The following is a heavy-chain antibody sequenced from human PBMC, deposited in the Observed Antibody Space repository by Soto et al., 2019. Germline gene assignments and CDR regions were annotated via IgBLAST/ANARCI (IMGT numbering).Heavy chain of an antibody. D-gene: IGHD2-2*01. J-gene: IGHJ4*02. V-gene: IGHV3-30*18. CDR1: GFTFSSYG. Sequence: PGGSLRPSCAASGFTFSSYGMHWVRQAPSKGLEWVAVISYDGSNKYYADSVKGRFTISRDNSKNTLYLQMNSLRAEDTAVYYCAKDSPPQLPSGGSAFDYWGQGTLVTVSS. CDR2: ISYDGSNK. CDR3: AKDSPPQLPSGGSAFDY.